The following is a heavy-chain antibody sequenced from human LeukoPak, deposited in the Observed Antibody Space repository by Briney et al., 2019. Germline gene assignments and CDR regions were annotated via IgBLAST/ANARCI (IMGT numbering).Heavy chain of an antibody. CDR3: AREASSSWYDAFDI. V-gene: IGHV3-11*01. J-gene: IGHJ3*02. CDR1: GFTFSDYY. Sequence: PGGSLRLSCAASGFTFSDYYMSWIRQAPGKGLEWVSYISSSGSTIYYADSAKGRFTISRDNAKNSLYLQMNSLRAEDTAVYYCAREASSSWYDAFDIWGQGTMVTVSS. D-gene: IGHD6-13*01. CDR2: ISSSGSTI.